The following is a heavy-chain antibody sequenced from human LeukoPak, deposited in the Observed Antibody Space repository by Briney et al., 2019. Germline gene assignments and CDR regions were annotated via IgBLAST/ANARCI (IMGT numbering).Heavy chain of an antibody. J-gene: IGHJ4*02. CDR2: INPNSGGT. V-gene: IGHV1-2*02. D-gene: IGHD1-26*01. CDR1: GYTFTDYY. Sequence: GASVMVSCKTSGYTFTDYYIHWVRQAPGQGLEWMGWINPNSGGTNYAQKFQGRVTMTGDTSISTAYMELSRLRSDDTAVYYCAGGIGRYSSSFFGYWGQGTLVTVSS. CDR3: AGGIGRYSSSFFGY.